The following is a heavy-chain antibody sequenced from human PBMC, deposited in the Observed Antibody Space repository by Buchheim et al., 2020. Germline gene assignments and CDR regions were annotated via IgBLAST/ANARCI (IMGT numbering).Heavy chain of an antibody. V-gene: IGHV4-31*03. CDR2: IYYSGST. Sequence: QVQLQESGPGLVKPSQTLSLTCTVSGGSISSGGYYWSWIRQHPGKGLEWIGYIYYSGSTYYNPSLKSRVTISVDTSQNQFSLKLSSVTAADTAVYYCAREGRYYYDSSGPSYYYYYMDVWGKGTT. CDR1: GGSISSGGYY. J-gene: IGHJ6*03. CDR3: AREGRYYYDSSGPSYYYYYMDV. D-gene: IGHD3-22*01.